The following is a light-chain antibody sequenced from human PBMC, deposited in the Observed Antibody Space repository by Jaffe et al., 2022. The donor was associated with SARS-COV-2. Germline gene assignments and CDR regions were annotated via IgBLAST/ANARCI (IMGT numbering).Light chain of an antibody. J-gene: IGLJ1*01. V-gene: IGLV2-23*01. CDR3: CSYAGTSTYV. CDR1: SSDVGNYNL. CDR2: EDT. Sequence: QSALTQPASVSGSPGQSITISCTGTSSDVGNYNLVSWYQLHPGKVPKLMIYEDTKRPSGVSNRFSGSKSGNTASLTISGLRAEDEADYYCCSYAGTSTYVFGIGTKVTVL.